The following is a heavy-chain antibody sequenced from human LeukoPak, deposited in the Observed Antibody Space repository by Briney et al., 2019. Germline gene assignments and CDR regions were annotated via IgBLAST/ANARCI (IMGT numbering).Heavy chain of an antibody. D-gene: IGHD2-2*01. CDR3: ARDFISVSSTWQGAGALDI. CDR1: GFTFRDYG. CDR2: ISGGSTHI. J-gene: IGHJ3*02. Sequence: MPGGSLRLSCAASGFTFRDYGMTWVRQAPGKGLEWVSSISGGSTHIQYADSLKGRFSISRDDGKNSVFLEMNSLRVEDTAVYYCARDFISVSSTWQGAGALDIWGQGATVIVPS. V-gene: IGHV3-21*06.